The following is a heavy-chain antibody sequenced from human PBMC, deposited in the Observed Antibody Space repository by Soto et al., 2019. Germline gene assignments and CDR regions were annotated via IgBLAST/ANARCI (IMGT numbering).Heavy chain of an antibody. CDR2: ISAYNGNT. D-gene: IGHD3-10*01. V-gene: IGHV1-18*01. Sequence: QVQLVQSGAEVRRPGASVKVSCKASGYTFSNDGINWVRQAPGQGLEWMGWISAYNGNTEYAQNFQGRVTMTTDTSTSTAYMELRSLRSDDTAVYSCARGGPTSADDYYGMDVWGLGTTVTVSS. CDR1: GYTFSNDG. J-gene: IGHJ6*02. CDR3: ARGGPTSADDYYGMDV.